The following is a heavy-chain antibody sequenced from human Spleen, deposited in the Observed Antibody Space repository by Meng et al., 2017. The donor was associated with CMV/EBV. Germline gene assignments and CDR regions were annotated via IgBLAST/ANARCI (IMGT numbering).Heavy chain of an antibody. V-gene: IGHV4-39*01. D-gene: IGHD2-15*01. Sequence: SETLSLTCTVSGGSISSSTYYWGWIRQPPGKGLEWIASIYYSGSTYYNPSLKTQVTISVDTSKNQFFLKLSSVTAAVTAVYFCARQGLGSIDYWGQGTLVTVSS. CDR2: IYYSGST. CDR3: ARQGLGSIDY. CDR1: GGSISSSTYY. J-gene: IGHJ4*02.